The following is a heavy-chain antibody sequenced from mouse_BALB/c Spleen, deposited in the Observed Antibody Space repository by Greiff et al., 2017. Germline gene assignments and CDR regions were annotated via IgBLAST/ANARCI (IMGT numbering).Heavy chain of an antibody. Sequence: QVQLQQSGAELARPGASVKMSCKASGYTFTSYTMHWVKQRPGQGLEWIGYINPSSGYTNYNQKFKDKATLTADKSSSTAYMQLSSLTSEDSAVYYCARSTYYYGSSPYAMDYWGQGTSVTVSS. V-gene: IGHV1-4*01. CDR2: INPSSGYT. J-gene: IGHJ4*01. D-gene: IGHD1-1*01. CDR1: GYTFTSYT. CDR3: ARSTYYYGSSPYAMDY.